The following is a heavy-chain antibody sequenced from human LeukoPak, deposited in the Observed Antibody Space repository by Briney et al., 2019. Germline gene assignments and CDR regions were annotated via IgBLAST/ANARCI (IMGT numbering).Heavy chain of an antibody. CDR2: FDPEDGET. D-gene: IGHD1-26*01. Sequence: ASVKVSCKVSGYTLTELSMHWVRQAPGKGLEWMGGFDPEDGETIYAQKFQGRVTMTEDTSTDTAYMELSSLRSEDTAVYYCATSIVVYKAFDYWGQGTLVTVSS. V-gene: IGHV1-24*01. CDR3: ATSIVVYKAFDY. J-gene: IGHJ4*02. CDR1: GYTLTELS.